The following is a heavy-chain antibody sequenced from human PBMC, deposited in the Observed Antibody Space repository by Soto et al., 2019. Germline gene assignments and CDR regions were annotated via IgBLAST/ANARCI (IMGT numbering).Heavy chain of an antibody. CDR3: AREAPLITMVRGVIPASYFDY. V-gene: IGHV4-31*03. Sequence: QVQLQESGPGLVKPSQTLSLTCTVSGGSISSGGYYWSWIRQHPGKGLEWIGYIYYSGSTYYNPSLKSRVTKSVDTSKNQFSLKLSSVTAADTAVYYCAREAPLITMVRGVIPASYFDYWGQGTLVTVSS. CDR1: GGSISSGGYY. D-gene: IGHD3-10*01. J-gene: IGHJ4*02. CDR2: IYYSGST.